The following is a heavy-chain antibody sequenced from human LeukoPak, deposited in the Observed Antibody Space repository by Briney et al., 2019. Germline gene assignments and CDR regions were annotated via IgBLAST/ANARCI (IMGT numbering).Heavy chain of an antibody. CDR1: GFTFSSYA. V-gene: IGHV3-30-3*01. CDR3: LAPPYYYGMDV. CDR2: ISYDGSNK. J-gene: IGHJ6*02. Sequence: GGSLRLSCAASGFTFSSYAMHWVRQAPGKGLEWVAVISYDGSNKYYADSVKGRFTISRDNSKNTLYLQMNSLRAEDTAVYYCLAPPYYYGMDVWGQGTTVTVSS.